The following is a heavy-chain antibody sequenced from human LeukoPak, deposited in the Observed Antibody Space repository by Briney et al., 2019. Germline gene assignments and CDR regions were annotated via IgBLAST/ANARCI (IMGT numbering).Heavy chain of an antibody. D-gene: IGHD5-12*01. V-gene: IGHV1-2*02. CDR1: RYTFTGYY. Sequence: ASVRVSCKASRYTFTGYYMHWVRQAPGQGLEWMGWINPNSGGTNYAQKFQGRVTMTRDTSISTAYMELSRLRSDDTAVYYCARVSRVATMRNWFDPWGQGTLVTVSS. CDR3: ARVSRVATMRNWFDP. CDR2: INPNSGGT. J-gene: IGHJ5*02.